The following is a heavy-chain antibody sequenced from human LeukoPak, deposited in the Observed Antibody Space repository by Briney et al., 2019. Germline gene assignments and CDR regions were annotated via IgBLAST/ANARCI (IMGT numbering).Heavy chain of an antibody. D-gene: IGHD2-2*01. CDR2: INPSGGST. CDR3: ARDGRFCSSATCQGTQKFDP. V-gene: IGHV1-46*01. CDR1: GYTFTSYY. J-gene: IGHJ5*02. Sequence: ASVKFSCKASGYTFTSYYMHWVRQAPGQGLEWMGIINPSGGSTSYAQKFQGRVTMTRDTSTSTVYMELSSLRSEDTAVYYCARDGRFCSSATCQGTQKFDPWGQGTLVIVSS.